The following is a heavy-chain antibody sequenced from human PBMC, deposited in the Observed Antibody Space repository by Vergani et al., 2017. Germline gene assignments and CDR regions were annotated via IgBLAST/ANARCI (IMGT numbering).Heavy chain of an antibody. CDR1: GFTFSSYS. Sequence: EVQLVESGGGLVQPGRSLRLSCTASGFTFSSYSMNWVRQAPGKGLEWVSSISSSSSYIYYADSVKGRFTISRDNAKNSLYLQMNGLRAEDTAVYYCAREGESVVVVAAYFQNWGQGTLVTVSS. V-gene: IGHV3-21*01. CDR2: ISSSSSYI. J-gene: IGHJ1*01. D-gene: IGHD2-15*01. CDR3: AREGESVVVVAAYFQN.